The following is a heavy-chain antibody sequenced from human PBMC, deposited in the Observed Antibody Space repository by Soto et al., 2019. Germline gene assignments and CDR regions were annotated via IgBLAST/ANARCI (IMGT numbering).Heavy chain of an antibody. V-gene: IGHV1-69*01. D-gene: IGHD2-2*01. Sequence: QVQLVQSGAEVKKPGSSVKVSCKASGGTFSSYAISWVRQAPGQGLEWMGGIIHISETTNYAQKFQGRVTITADESKSTAYMELSSLRSEDTAVYYCARSQGSSTSLEIYYYYYYGMDVWGQGTMVTVSS. CDR1: GGTFSSYA. J-gene: IGHJ6*02. CDR2: IIHISETT. CDR3: ARSQGSSTSLEIYYYYYYGMDV.